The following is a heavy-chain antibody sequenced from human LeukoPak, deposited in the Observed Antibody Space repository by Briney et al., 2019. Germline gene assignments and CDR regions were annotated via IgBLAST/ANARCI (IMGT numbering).Heavy chain of an antibody. Sequence: PSETLSLTCTVSGGSITNYYWSWIRRPPGKGLEWIGHISCTGSTNYSPPLRSRVTISVDKPKSQFSLELRSVTAADTAVYYCARRVGYCGGDNCYESDSWGQGTLVTVSS. CDR1: GGSITNYY. J-gene: IGHJ4*02. CDR2: ISCTGST. D-gene: IGHD2-15*01. V-gene: IGHV4-59*08. CDR3: ARRVGYCGGDNCYESDS.